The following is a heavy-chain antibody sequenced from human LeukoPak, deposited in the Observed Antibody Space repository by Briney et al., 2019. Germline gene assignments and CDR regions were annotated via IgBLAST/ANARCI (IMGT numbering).Heavy chain of an antibody. D-gene: IGHD3-10*01. Sequence: SETLSLTCTVSGGSISSYYWSWIRQPPGKGLEWIGYIYYSGSTNYNPSLKSRVTISVDTPKNQFSLKLSSVTAADTAVYYCASRYYYGSGSYYNEWGQGTLVTVSS. V-gene: IGHV4-59*01. CDR2: IYYSGST. J-gene: IGHJ4*02. CDR3: ASRYYYGSGSYYNE. CDR1: GGSISSYY.